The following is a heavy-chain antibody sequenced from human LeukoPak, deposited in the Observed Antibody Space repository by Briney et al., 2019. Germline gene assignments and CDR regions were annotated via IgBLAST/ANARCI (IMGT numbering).Heavy chain of an antibody. V-gene: IGHV1-2*02. D-gene: IGHD2-8*02. CDR3: ARDTVPSAISPGHRYNWFDP. CDR2: MNPNSGAT. Sequence: ASVKVPCKASGYILSDHYIHWMRQAPGQGLEWMGWMNPNSGATQYAQEFQGRVTMTRDTSISTGYLELSNLRSDDTATYYCARDTVPSAISPGHRYNWFDPWGRGTLIVVSS. CDR1: GYILSDHY. J-gene: IGHJ5*02.